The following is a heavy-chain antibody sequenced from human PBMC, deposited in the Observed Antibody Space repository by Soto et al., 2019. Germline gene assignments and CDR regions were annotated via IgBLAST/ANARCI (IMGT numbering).Heavy chain of an antibody. Sequence: GGSLRLSCAVSGFTFSSYAMSWVRQAPGKGLEWVSDISGSGGSTYYADSVKGRFTISRDNSKNTLYLQMNSLRAEDTAVYYCAKGGCGGSCYIYYYYMDVWGKGTTVTVSS. D-gene: IGHD2-21*01. J-gene: IGHJ6*03. CDR2: ISGSGGST. V-gene: IGHV3-23*01. CDR3: AKGGCGGSCYIYYYYMDV. CDR1: GFTFSSYA.